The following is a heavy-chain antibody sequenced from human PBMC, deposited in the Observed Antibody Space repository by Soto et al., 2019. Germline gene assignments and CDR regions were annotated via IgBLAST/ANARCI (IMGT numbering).Heavy chain of an antibody. CDR3: ARGSIAVAGRNQLDY. V-gene: IGHV1-3*01. D-gene: IGHD6-19*01. CDR1: GYFFTSYA. Sequence: QVQLVQSGPEVKKTGASVKVSCRASGYFFTSYAIHWVRQAPGPRLEGLGWINAANGHTKYSQNFEGRVIITRDTSANTVYMEVSSLKSGNTAVYYCARGSIAVAGRNQLDYWGQGTRVTVFS. J-gene: IGHJ4*02. CDR2: INAANGHT.